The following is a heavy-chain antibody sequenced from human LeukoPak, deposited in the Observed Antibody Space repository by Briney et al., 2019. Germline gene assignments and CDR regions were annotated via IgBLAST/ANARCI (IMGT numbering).Heavy chain of an antibody. D-gene: IGHD6-13*01. Sequence: PSETLFLTCTVSGGSISSYYWSWIRQPPGKGLEWIGYIYYSGSTNYNPSLKSRVTISVDTSKNQFSLKLSSVTAADTAVYYCARYSSSWYGVDYWGQGTLVTVSS. CDR1: GGSISSYY. V-gene: IGHV4-59*01. CDR2: IYYSGST. J-gene: IGHJ4*02. CDR3: ARYSSSWYGVDY.